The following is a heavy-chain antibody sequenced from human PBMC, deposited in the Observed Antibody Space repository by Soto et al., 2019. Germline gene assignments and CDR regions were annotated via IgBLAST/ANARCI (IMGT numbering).Heavy chain of an antibody. CDR3: AKRDLAGPDQAHRFFIDN. CDR1: GFTFSSYA. J-gene: IGHJ4*02. D-gene: IGHD3-10*01. V-gene: IGHV3-23*01. CDR2: ISNSGEST. Sequence: EVQLLESGGGLAQPGGALRLSCAASGFTFSSYALSWVRQAPGRGLEWVSGISNSGESTDYAEFVKGRFTISRDNSKITLYLHMNSLRAEDTAVYYCAKRDLAGPDQAHRFFIDNWGQGTLVTVSS.